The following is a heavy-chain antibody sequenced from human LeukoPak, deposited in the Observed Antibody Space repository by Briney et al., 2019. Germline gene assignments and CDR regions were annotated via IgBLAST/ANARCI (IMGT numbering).Heavy chain of an antibody. D-gene: IGHD3-22*01. V-gene: IGHV3-30*04. Sequence: PWGSLRLSCAASGFTFSSYAMHWVRQAPGKGLEWGAVISYDGSNKYYVDSVKGRFTISRDNSKNTLYLQMNSLRAEDTAVYYCARAGATMIAPVGAFDIWGQGTMVTVSS. CDR3: ARAGATMIAPVGAFDI. CDR2: ISYDGSNK. CDR1: GFTFSSYA. J-gene: IGHJ3*02.